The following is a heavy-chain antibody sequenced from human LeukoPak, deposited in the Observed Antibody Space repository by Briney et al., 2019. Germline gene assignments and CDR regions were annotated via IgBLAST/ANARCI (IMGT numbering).Heavy chain of an antibody. Sequence: GGSLRLSCAASGFTFSSYGMHWVRQAPGKGLEWVAVIWYDGSNKYYADSVKGRFTISRDTPKNTLYLQMDSLRAEDTGVYYCARSNQADDYWGQGTLVTVSS. J-gene: IGHJ4*02. CDR1: GFTFSSYG. V-gene: IGHV3-33*01. CDR2: IWYDGSNK. D-gene: IGHD1-14*01. CDR3: ARSNQADDY.